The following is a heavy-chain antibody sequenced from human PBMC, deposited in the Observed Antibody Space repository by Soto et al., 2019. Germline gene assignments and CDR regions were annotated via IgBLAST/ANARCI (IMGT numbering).Heavy chain of an antibody. CDR3: ARAGQGLFDY. Sequence: SQTLSLTCVISGDSVSSKIAGWNWIRQSPSRGLEWLGRPYYRSKWYSEYAVSVKGRITTNPDTSNNQFSLQLNAVTPEDTAMYYCARAGQGLFDYWGQGTLVTVSS. J-gene: IGHJ4*02. D-gene: IGHD6-19*01. CDR1: GDSVSSKIAG. V-gene: IGHV6-1*01. CDR2: PYYRSKWYS.